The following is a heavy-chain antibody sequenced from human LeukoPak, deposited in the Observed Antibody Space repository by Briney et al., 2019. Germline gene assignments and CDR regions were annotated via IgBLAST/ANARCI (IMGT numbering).Heavy chain of an antibody. D-gene: IGHD2-8*02. V-gene: IGHV3-30*02. CDR1: GFTFSTYG. CDR3: ATYRQVLLPFES. CDR2: IRYDGSNK. J-gene: IGHJ4*02. Sequence: GGSLRLSCAASGFTFSTYGMHWVRQAPGKGLEWVAFIRYDGSNKYYADSVRGRFTISRDNSKSTLSLQMNSLRAEDTAIYYCATYRQVLLPFESWGQGTLVTVSS.